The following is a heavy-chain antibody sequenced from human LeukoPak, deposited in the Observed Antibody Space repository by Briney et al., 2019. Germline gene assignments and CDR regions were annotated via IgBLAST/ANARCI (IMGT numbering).Heavy chain of an antibody. J-gene: IGHJ4*02. D-gene: IGHD3-10*01. CDR1: GFTFSTYW. Sequence: PGGSLRLSCAASGFTFSTYWMHWVRRAPGKGLVWVSRISTDGSVTSYVDSVKGRLTISRDNAKNTMYLQMNSLRAEDTAVYYCARIGGSGSYSGHYFDHWGQGTLVTVSS. V-gene: IGHV3-74*01. CDR3: ARIGGSGSYSGHYFDH. CDR2: ISTDGSVT.